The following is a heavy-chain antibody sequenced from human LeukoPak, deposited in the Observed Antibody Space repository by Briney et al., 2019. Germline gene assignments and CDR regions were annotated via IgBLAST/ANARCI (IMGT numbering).Heavy chain of an antibody. CDR1: GFTFSDYY. V-gene: IGHV3-11*01. Sequence: GGSLRLSCAASGFTFSDYYMSWIRQAPGEGLEWVSYIRSSGSTIYYADSVKGRFTISRDNAKNSLYLQMNSLRAEDTAVYYCARDYYDSSGYYYFDYWGQGTLVTVSS. CDR2: IRSSGSTI. CDR3: ARDYYDSSGYYYFDY. D-gene: IGHD3-22*01. J-gene: IGHJ4*02.